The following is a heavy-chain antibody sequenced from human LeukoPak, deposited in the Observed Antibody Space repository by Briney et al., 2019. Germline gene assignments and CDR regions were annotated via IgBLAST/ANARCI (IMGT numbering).Heavy chain of an antibody. Sequence: GGSLRLSCAASGFTFDDYAMHWVRQAPGKGLEWVSSISSSSSYIYYADSVKGRFTISRDNAKNSLYLQMNSLRAEDTAVYYCARSTSSGYYVYWGQGTLVTVSS. CDR2: ISSSSSYI. V-gene: IGHV3-21*01. CDR3: ARSTSSGYYVY. J-gene: IGHJ4*02. CDR1: GFTFDDYA. D-gene: IGHD3-22*01.